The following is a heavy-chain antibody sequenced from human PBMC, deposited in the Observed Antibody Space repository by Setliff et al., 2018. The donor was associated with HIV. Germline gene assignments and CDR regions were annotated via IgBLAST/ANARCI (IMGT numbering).Heavy chain of an antibody. D-gene: IGHD6-13*01. CDR3: AREHSTTWPYFDY. V-gene: IGHV1-18*01. CDR1: GYTFSDYD. Sequence: ASVKVSCKASGYTFSDYDVAWVRQAPGQGLEWMGWISGYSGHTSYAQKIQGRVTMTTDTSTSTAYMELRSLRSDDTAVYFCAREHSTTWPYFDYWGQGTLVTVSS. CDR2: ISGYSGHT. J-gene: IGHJ4*02.